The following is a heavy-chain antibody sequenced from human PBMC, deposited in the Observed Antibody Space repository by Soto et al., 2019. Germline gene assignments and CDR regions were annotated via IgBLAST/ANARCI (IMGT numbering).Heavy chain of an antibody. V-gene: IGHV2-5*02. D-gene: IGHD4-17*01. CDR2: IYWDDVE. CDR3: ALRCSGDYEDIFAF. CDR1: GFSLSTNGMG. J-gene: IGHJ4*01. Sequence: SGPTREPTQTLTLTCTFSGFSLSTNGMGVGWIRQPPGKALEWLALIYWDDVEHYSPSLKTRLTIAKDTSRNQVVLTMNNMNHLDTAIYYFALRCSGDYEDIFAFWGQGTLVTVSS.